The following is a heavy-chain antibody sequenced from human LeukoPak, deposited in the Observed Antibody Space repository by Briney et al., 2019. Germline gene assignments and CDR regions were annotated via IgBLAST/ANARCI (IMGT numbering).Heavy chain of an antibody. Sequence: KPSETLSLTCAVYGGSFSGYYWSRIRQPPGKGLEWIGEIYHSGSTNYNPSLKSRVTISVDTSKNQFSLKLSSVTAADTAVYYCARGGSGSSRSCFDYWGQGTLVTVSS. CDR3: ARGGSGSSRSCFDY. D-gene: IGHD1-26*01. V-gene: IGHV4-34*01. CDR1: GGSFSGYY. CDR2: IYHSGST. J-gene: IGHJ4*02.